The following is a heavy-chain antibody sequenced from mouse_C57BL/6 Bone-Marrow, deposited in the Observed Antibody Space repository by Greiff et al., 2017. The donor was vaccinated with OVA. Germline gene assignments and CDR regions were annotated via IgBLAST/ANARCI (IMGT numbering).Heavy chain of an antibody. J-gene: IGHJ2*01. CDR3: ARALHARYYFDY. CDR1: GFTFSDYY. V-gene: IGHV5-16*01. D-gene: IGHD3-3*01. Sequence: EVKVEESEGGLVQPGSSMKLSCTASGFTFSDYYMAWVRQVPEKGLEWVANINYDGSSTYYLDSLKSRFIISRDNAKNILYLQMSSLKSEDTATYYCARALHARYYFDYWGQGTTLTVSS. CDR2: INYDGSST.